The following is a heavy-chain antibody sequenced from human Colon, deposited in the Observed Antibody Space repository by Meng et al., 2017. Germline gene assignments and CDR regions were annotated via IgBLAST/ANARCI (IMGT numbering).Heavy chain of an antibody. CDR2: IYWDDDK. Sequence: QITLKETGPALVKPTQTVTLTFTFSGFSLTTSGVSVDWIRQPPGEALEWLALIYWDDDKRYSPSLKNRLAITKDTSKNQVVLTMTNMDPMDTGTYYCAHSPQGYFDYWGPGTLVTVSS. CDR1: GFSLTTSGVS. V-gene: IGHV2-5*02. CDR3: AHSPQGYFDY. J-gene: IGHJ4*02.